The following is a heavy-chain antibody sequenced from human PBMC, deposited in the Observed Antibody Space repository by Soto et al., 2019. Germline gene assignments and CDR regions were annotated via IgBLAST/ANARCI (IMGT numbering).Heavy chain of an antibody. D-gene: IGHD6-6*01. J-gene: IGHJ3*02. CDR3: ASSIAARSGQHAFDI. Sequence: QVQLVQSGAEVKKPGSSVKVSCKASGGTFSSYAISWVLQAPGQGLEWMGGIIPIFGTANYAQKFQGRVTITADESTSTAYIELSSLRAEHTAVYYCASSIAARSGQHAFDIWGQGTMVTVSS. V-gene: IGHV1-69*01. CDR2: IIPIFGTA. CDR1: GGTFSSYA.